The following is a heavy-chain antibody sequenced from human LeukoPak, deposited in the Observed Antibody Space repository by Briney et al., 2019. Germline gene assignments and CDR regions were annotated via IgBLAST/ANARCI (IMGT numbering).Heavy chain of an antibody. CDR2: IWYDGSNK. J-gene: IGHJ4*02. Sequence: VGSLRLSCAASGFTFSSYGMHWVRQAPGKGLEWVAIIWYDGSNKYYADSVKGRFTISRDNSKNTLNLQMNSLRAEDTAVYYCVRDRGYYGDYWGQGTLVTVSS. V-gene: IGHV3-33*01. CDR3: VRDRGYYGDY. D-gene: IGHD3-3*01. CDR1: GFTFSSYG.